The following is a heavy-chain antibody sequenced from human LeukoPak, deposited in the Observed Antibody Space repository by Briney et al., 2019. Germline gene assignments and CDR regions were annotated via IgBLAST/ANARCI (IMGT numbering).Heavy chain of an antibody. CDR1: GFTFSSDW. CDR3: AKLRSGWVVAASDY. V-gene: IGHV3-74*01. J-gene: IGHJ4*02. Sequence: GGSLRLSCAASGFTFSSDWMHWVRQVPGKGLVWVSRINGDGSNTSYADSVKGRFTISRVNAKNTLYLQMNSLRAEDTAVYYCAKLRSGWVVAASDYWGQGTLVTVSS. CDR2: INGDGSNT. D-gene: IGHD2-15*01.